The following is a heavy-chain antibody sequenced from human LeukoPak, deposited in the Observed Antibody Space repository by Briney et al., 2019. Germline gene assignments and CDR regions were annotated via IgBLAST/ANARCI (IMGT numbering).Heavy chain of an antibody. CDR3: ARAVAGPTDFDY. CDR2: ISSSGSTI. V-gene: IGHV3-48*03. D-gene: IGHD6-19*01. Sequence: GGSLRLSCAASGFTFSSYEMNWVRQAPGKGLEWVSYISSSGSTIYYADSVKGRFTISRDNAKNSLYLQMNSLRAEDTAVYYCARAVAGPTDFDYWGQGTLVTVSS. CDR1: GFTFSSYE. J-gene: IGHJ4*02.